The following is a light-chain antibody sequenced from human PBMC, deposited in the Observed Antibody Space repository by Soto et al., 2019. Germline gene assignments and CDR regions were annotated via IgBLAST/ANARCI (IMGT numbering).Light chain of an antibody. Sequence: QSALTQPPSVSGSPGQSVTISCTGTSSDVGGYDYVSWYQQHPGKAPKLLIYDVTKRPSGLPDRFSGSKSGNTASLIISGLQAEDEADFFCCSYGGSFPYVFGTGTKVTVL. CDR3: CSYGGSFPYV. V-gene: IGLV2-11*01. J-gene: IGLJ1*01. CDR1: SSDVGGYDY. CDR2: DVT.